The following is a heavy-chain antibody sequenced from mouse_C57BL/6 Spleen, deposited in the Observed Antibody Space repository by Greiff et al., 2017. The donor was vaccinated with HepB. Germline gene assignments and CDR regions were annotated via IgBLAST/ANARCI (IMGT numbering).Heavy chain of an antibody. D-gene: IGHD1-1*01. Sequence: VQLQQSGAELVKPGASVKISCKASGYAFSSYWMNWVKQRPGKGLEWIGQIYPGDGDTNYNGKFKGKATLTADKSSSTAYMQLSSLTSEDSAVYFGARSGSSYGYFDVWGTGTTVTVSS. J-gene: IGHJ1*03. CDR2: IYPGDGDT. CDR1: GYAFSSYW. CDR3: ARSGSSYGYFDV. V-gene: IGHV1-80*01.